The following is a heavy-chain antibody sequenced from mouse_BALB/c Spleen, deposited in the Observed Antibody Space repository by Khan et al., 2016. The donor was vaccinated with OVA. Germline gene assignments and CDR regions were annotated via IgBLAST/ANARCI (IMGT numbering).Heavy chain of an antibody. Sequence: QVQLQQPGAELAKPGASVKMSCKASGYTFTNYWMHWVKQRPGQGLEWIGYVNPRTGYIEYNQKFKDKATLTADKTSSTAYIQLTSRTSEDAAVYDCYYGSVMDYWGQGTSVTVSS. J-gene: IGHJ4*01. V-gene: IGHV1-7*01. D-gene: IGHD1-1*01. CDR3: YYGSVMDY. CDR1: GYTFTNYW. CDR2: VNPRTGYI.